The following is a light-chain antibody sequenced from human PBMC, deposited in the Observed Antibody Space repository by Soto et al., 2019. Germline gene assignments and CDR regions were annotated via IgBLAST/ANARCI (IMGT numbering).Light chain of an antibody. CDR1: GSDVGGYHY. Sequence: QSALTQPASVSGSPGQSITISCTGTGSDVGGYHYVSWYQHHPGKAPKLMIYEVSNRPSGVSDRFSGSKSGNTASLTISGLQAEDEANYYCNSYTTLSNRVFGTGTKLTVL. CDR2: EVS. V-gene: IGLV2-14*01. J-gene: IGLJ1*01. CDR3: NSYTTLSNRV.